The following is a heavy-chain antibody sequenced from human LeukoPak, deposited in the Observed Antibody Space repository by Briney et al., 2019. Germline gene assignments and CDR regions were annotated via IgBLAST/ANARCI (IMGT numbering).Heavy chain of an antibody. D-gene: IGHD2-15*01. Sequence: PSETLSLTFTVSGGSISNYFWSWIRQPPGKGLEWIGDIHSSGTTNYNPSGSTNSNPSLKSRVTISVDTSKNQFSLKVSSVTAADTAVYYCAREVRSYWYFDLWGRGTLVTVSS. CDR1: GGSISNYF. J-gene: IGHJ2*01. V-gene: IGHV4-59*01. CDR3: AREVRSYWYFDL. CDR2: IHSSGTTNYNPSGST.